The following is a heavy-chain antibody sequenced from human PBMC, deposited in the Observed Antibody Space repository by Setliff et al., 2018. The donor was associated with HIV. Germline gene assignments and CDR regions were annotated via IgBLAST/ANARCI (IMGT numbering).Heavy chain of an antibody. CDR1: GYTFTSYT. D-gene: IGHD3-22*01. CDR2: INAGNGNT. J-gene: IGHJ4*02. Sequence: GASVKVSCKSSGYTFTSYTMHWVRQAPGQRLEWMGRINAGNGNTKYSQKFQGRVTITRDTSATTAYMELSSLRSEDTAVCYCARDHRPNYYDNSGSPGYWGQGTLVTVSS. CDR3: ARDHRPNYYDNSGSPGY. V-gene: IGHV1-3*01.